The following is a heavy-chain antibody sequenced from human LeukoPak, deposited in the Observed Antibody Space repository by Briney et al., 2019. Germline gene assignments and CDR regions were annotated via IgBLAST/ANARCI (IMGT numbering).Heavy chain of an antibody. D-gene: IGHD3-22*01. CDR2: IYTGGST. CDR1: GGSISSGSYY. J-gene: IGHJ4*02. CDR3: AREECYYDSSGYYYGNLGY. Sequence: SETLSLTCTVSGGSISSGSYYWSWIRQPAGKGLEWIGRIYTGGSTNYNPSLKSRVTISVDTSKNQFSLKLSSVTAADTAVYYCAREECYYDSSGYYYGNLGYWGQGTLVTVSS. V-gene: IGHV4-61*02.